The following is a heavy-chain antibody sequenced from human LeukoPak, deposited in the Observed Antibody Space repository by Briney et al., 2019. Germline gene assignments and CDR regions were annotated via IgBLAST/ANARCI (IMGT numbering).Heavy chain of an antibody. CDR3: AKGGSSWYYFDY. V-gene: IGHV3-23*01. D-gene: IGHD6-13*01. J-gene: IGHJ4*02. CDR1: GFTSSSYA. CDR2: ITGSGASK. Sequence: PGGSLRLSCAASGFTSSSYAMSWVRQAPGKGLEWVSAITGSGASKYYADSVKGRFTISRDNSKNTLYLQMNSLRAEDTAVYYCAKGGSSWYYFDYWGQGTLVTASS.